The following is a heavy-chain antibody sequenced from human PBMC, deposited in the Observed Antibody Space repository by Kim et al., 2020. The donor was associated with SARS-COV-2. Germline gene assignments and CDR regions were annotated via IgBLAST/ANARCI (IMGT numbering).Heavy chain of an antibody. CDR2: MYITGSTDYNPSLSGST. CDR1: AGSVSSGTYY. J-gene: IGHJ5*02. V-gene: IGHV4-61*01. CDR3: ARARGHYGGYDH. D-gene: IGHD3-22*01. Sequence: SETLSLTCTVSAGSVSSGTYYWSWIRQPPGKGLEWIGHMYITGSTDYNPSLSGSTTYNPSLKSRVTISVDTSKTQFSLRLSSVTAADTALYYCARARGHYGGYDHWGQGTLVTVSS.